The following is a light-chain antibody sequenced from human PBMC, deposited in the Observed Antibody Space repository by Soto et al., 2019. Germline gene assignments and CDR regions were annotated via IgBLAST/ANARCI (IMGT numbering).Light chain of an antibody. J-gene: IGKJ1*01. CDR3: QQFHNWPRT. CDR1: QSMGSN. V-gene: IGKV3-15*01. Sequence: DTVMTQSPATLSVSPGDRATLSCRASQSMGSNVAWYQQKPGQAPRLLIYGASTRAAGIPARFSGSGSGTEFTLTITSLQSEDFAVYYCQQFHNWPRTFGQGTKVDIK. CDR2: GAS.